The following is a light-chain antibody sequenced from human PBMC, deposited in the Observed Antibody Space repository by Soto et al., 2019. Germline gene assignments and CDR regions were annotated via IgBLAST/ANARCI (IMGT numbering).Light chain of an antibody. CDR1: QSVSSY. J-gene: IGKJ4*01. CDR3: QQRSNWPRVT. Sequence: EIVLTQSPATLSLSPGERATLSCRASQSVSSYLAWYQQKPGQAPRLLIYDASNRTTGIPTRFSGSGSGTDFTLTISSLGPEDFGVYYCQQRSNWPRVTFGGGTKVEIK. CDR2: DAS. V-gene: IGKV3-11*01.